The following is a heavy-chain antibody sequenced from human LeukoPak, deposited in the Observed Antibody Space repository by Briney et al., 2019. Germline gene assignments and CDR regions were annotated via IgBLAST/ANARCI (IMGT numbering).Heavy chain of an antibody. D-gene: IGHD3-22*01. CDR1: GFTFSSYA. CDR2: ISGSGGST. Sequence: GGSLRLSCAASGFTFSSYAMSWVRQAPGKGLEWVSAISGSGGSTYYADSVKGRFTISRDNSKNTLYLQLNSLRAEDTAVYYCAKHRPIYYDSSGYFDYRGQGTLVTVSS. CDR3: AKHRPIYYDSSGYFDY. J-gene: IGHJ4*02. V-gene: IGHV3-23*01.